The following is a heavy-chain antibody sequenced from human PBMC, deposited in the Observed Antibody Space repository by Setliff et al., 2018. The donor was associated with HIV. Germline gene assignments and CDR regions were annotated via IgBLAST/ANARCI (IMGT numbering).Heavy chain of an antibody. D-gene: IGHD3-3*01. Sequence: GGSLRLSCAASGLTFSSYWMHWVREAPGKGLVWVSRINSDGISTNYADSVKGRFTISRDNAKNTLYLQMNSLRAEDTPVYYWAREGRGITIFGVIWGQGTLVTVSS. CDR2: INSDGIST. J-gene: IGHJ4*02. CDR1: GLTFSSYW. V-gene: IGHV3-74*01. CDR3: AREGRGITIFGVI.